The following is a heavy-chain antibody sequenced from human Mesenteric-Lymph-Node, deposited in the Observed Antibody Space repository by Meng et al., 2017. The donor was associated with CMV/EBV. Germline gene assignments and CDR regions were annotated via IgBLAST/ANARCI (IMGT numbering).Heavy chain of an antibody. J-gene: IGHJ1*01. CDR1: GYTFTSYG. Sequence: ASVKVSCKASGYTFTSYGIRWVRQAPGQGLEWMGWISAYNGNTNYPQNLQDRVIMTTDTSTSIAYMELRSLRSDDTAVYYCARGYCSSSSCYRAGEFWGQGTLVTVSS. CDR3: ARGYCSSSSCYRAGEF. V-gene: IGHV1-18*01. D-gene: IGHD2-2*01. CDR2: ISAYNGNT.